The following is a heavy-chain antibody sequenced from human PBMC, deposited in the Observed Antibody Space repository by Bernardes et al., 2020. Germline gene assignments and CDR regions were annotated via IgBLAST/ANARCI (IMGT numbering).Heavy chain of an antibody. CDR1: GYTFTGYY. Sequence: ASVKVSCKASGYTFTGYYMHWVRQAPGQGLEWMGRINPNSGGTNYAQKFQGRVTMTRDTSISTAYMELSRLRSDDTAVYYCARAYSPPGTIFGVKDWFDPWGQGTLVTVSS. D-gene: IGHD3-3*01. J-gene: IGHJ5*02. CDR2: INPNSGGT. CDR3: ARAYSPPGTIFGVKDWFDP. V-gene: IGHV1-2*06.